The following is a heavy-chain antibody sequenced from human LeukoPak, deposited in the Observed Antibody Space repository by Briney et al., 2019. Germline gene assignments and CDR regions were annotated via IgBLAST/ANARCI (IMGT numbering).Heavy chain of an antibody. CDR3: ARVGRRSGSYDAFDI. J-gene: IGHJ3*02. V-gene: IGHV3-72*01. CDR1: GFTFSDHY. D-gene: IGHD3-10*01. Sequence: PGGSLRLSCAASGFTFSDHYMDWVRQAPGKGLEWVGRTRNKANSYTTEYAAPVKGRFTIPRDDSKNSLYLQMNSLKTEDTAVYYCARVGRRSGSYDAFDIWGQGTMVTVSS. CDR2: TRNKANSYTT.